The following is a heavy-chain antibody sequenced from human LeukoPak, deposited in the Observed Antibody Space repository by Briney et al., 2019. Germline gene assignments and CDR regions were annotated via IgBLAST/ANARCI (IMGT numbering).Heavy chain of an antibody. CDR1: GFTFSNYA. J-gene: IGHJ4*02. CDR2: MSYDGTNK. CDR3: ARGVVVPAGLLGGTFEY. D-gene: IGHD2-2*01. Sequence: PGGSLRLSCAASGFTFSNYAMIWVRQAPGKGLEWVAIMSYDGTNKHYADFVQGRFTISRGNSKNTLYLQMNSLRTEDTAVYYCARGVVVPAGLLGGTFEYWGQGTLVTVSS. V-gene: IGHV3-30-3*01.